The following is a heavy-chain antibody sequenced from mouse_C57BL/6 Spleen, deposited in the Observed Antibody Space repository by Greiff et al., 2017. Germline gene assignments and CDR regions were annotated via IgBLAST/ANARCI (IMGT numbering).Heavy chain of an antibody. CDR1: GYAFSSSW. J-gene: IGHJ3*01. D-gene: IGHD4-1*01. CDR3: ARGTGTFAY. CDR2: IYPGDGDT. Sequence: VQLKESGPELVKPGASVKISCKASGYAFSSSWMNWVKQRPGKGLEWIGRIYPGDGDTNYNGKFKGKATLTADKSSSTAYMQLSSLTSEDSAVYFCARGTGTFAYWGQGTLVTVSA. V-gene: IGHV1-82*01.